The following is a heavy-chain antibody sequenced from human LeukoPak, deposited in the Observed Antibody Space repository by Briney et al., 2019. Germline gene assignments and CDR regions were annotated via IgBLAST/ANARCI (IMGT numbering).Heavy chain of an antibody. Sequence: SETLSLTCTASGGSISSSTYYWGWIRQPPGKGLEWIGSIYYSGSTYYNPSLKSRVTISVDTSKNQFSLKLSSVTAADTAIYYCARLHFLEWLLGLNWFDPWGQGTLITVSS. J-gene: IGHJ5*02. V-gene: IGHV4-39*01. CDR2: IYYSGST. CDR1: GGSISSSTYY. D-gene: IGHD3-3*01. CDR3: ARLHFLEWLLGLNWFDP.